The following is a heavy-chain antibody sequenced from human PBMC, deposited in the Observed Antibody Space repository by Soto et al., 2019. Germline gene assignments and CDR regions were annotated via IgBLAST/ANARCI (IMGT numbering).Heavy chain of an antibody. J-gene: IGHJ6*02. Sequence: ASVKVSCKASGYTFTGYYMHWVRQAPGQGLEWMGWINPNSGGTNYAQKFQGRVTMTRDTSISTAYMELSRLRSDDTAVYYCARDGTMIVVVILSGGGVDGMDVWGQGTTVTVSS. CDR2: INPNSGGT. V-gene: IGHV1-2*02. CDR1: GYTFTGYY. D-gene: IGHD3-22*01. CDR3: ARDGTMIVVVILSGGGVDGMDV.